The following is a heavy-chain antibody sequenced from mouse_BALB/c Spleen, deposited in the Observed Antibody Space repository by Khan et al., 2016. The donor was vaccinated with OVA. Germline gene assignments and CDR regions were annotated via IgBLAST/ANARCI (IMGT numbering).Heavy chain of an antibody. CDR1: GYTFTNYW. CDR3: ARGYFGNYEFAY. Sequence: QIQLVQSGADLVKPGASVKLSCKTSGYTFTNYWIQWVKQRPGQGLGWIGEIFPGTGTTYYNENFKAKATLTIDKSSSTAYMQLSSLTSEDSAVYFCARGYFGNYEFAYWGQGTLVTVSA. J-gene: IGHJ3*01. V-gene: IGHV1S132*01. D-gene: IGHD2-1*01. CDR2: IFPGTGTT.